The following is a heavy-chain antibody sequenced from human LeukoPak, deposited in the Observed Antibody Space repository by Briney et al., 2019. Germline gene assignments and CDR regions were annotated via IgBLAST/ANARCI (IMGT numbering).Heavy chain of an antibody. CDR3: ARARGRDQLKQLAYYYYYIDV. CDR1: GFTFSSYE. V-gene: IGHV3-48*03. D-gene: IGHD1-1*01. Sequence: PGGSLRLSCAASGFTFSSYEMNWVRQAPGKGLEWVSYISSSGSTIYYADSVKGRFTISRDNAKNSLYLQMNSLRAEDTAVYYCARARGRDQLKQLAYYYYYIDVWGKGTTVTVSS. CDR2: ISSSGSTI. J-gene: IGHJ6*03.